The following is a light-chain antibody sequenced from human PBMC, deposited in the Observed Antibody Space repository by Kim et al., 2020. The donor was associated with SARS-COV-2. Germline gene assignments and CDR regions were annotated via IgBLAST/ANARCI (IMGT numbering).Light chain of an antibody. Sequence: QLVLTQPPSVSGAPGQRVTISCTGTSSNIGANYDVHWYQDLPGTAPKLLFYANDNRPSGVPDRFSGSKSDTSASLAITGLQAEDEADYYCQSYDSRLSGWIFGGGTQLTVL. CDR3: QSYDSRLSGWI. V-gene: IGLV1-40*01. CDR1: SSNIGANYD. J-gene: IGLJ2*01. CDR2: AND.